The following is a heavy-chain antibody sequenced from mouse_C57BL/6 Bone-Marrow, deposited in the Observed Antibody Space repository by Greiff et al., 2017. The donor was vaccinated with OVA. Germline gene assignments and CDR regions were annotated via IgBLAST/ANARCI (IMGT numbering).Heavy chain of an antibody. CDR3: ARLGDYYGSSYGWYFDV. V-gene: IGHV5-12*01. Sequence: EVQRVESGGGLVQPGGSLKLSCAASGFTFSDYYMYWVRQTPEKRLEWVAYISNGGGSTYYPDTVKGRFTISRDNAKNTLYLQMSRLKSEDTAMYYCARLGDYYGSSYGWYFDVWGTGTTVTVSS. D-gene: IGHD1-1*01. J-gene: IGHJ1*03. CDR2: ISNGGGST. CDR1: GFTFSDYY.